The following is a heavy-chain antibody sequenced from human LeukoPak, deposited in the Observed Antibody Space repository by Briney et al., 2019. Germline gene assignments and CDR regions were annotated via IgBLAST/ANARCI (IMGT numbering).Heavy chain of an antibody. D-gene: IGHD5-18*01. CDR3: AIKGYSYGYYFDY. J-gene: IGHJ4*02. Sequence: ASVKVSCKASGYTFTGYYMHWVRQAPGQGLEWMGWINPNSGGTNYAQKFQGRVTMTRDTSISTAYMELSRLRSDDTAVYYCAIKGYSYGYYFDYWGQGTLVTVSS. CDR2: INPNSGGT. CDR1: GYTFTGYY. V-gene: IGHV1-2*02.